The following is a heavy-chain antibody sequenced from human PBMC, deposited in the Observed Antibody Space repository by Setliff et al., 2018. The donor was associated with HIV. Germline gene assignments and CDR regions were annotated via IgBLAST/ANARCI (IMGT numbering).Heavy chain of an antibody. Sequence: LSLTCAVYGGSFSDHYWSWMRQPPGRRLEWIGEINHSGDNNYNPSLKSRVTMSVDTSKNQFSLKLKSMTATDTAVYYCARGVVMRGIIVGRPLDSWGRGTLVTVSS. CDR1: GGSFSDHY. CDR3: ARGVVMRGIIVGRPLDS. CDR2: INHSGDN. V-gene: IGHV4-34*01. J-gene: IGHJ4*02. D-gene: IGHD2-21*01.